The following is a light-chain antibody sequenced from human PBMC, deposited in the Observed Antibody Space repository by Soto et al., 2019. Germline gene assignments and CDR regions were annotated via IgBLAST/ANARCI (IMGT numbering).Light chain of an antibody. CDR3: SSYSSSNTRVI. J-gene: IGLJ2*01. CDR2: EVT. V-gene: IGLV2-14*01. Sequence: QSALTQPASVSGSPGQSITISCTGTTSDVGGYNYVSWYQHHPGKAPKLMISEVTNRPSGVSTRFSGSKSGNTASLTISGLQAEDEADYYCSSYSSSNTRVIFGGGTKVTVL. CDR1: TSDVGGYNY.